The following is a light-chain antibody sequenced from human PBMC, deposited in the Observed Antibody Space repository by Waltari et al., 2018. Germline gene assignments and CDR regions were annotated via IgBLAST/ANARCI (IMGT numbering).Light chain of an antibody. J-gene: IGKJ4*01. CDR1: QGISTW. CDR3: QQADSFPLT. V-gene: IGKV1-12*01. Sequence: DIQMTQSPSSVSASVGDRVTITWRASQGISTWLAWYQQKPGKVPKLLIYAASSLQSWVPSRFSRRRSGTDFSLTISSLQPEDFATYYCQQADSFPLTFGGGTKVEIK. CDR2: AAS.